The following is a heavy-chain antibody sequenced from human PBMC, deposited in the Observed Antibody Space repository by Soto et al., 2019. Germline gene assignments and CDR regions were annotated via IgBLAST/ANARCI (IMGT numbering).Heavy chain of an antibody. CDR3: ARSQGSSTSLEIYYYYYYGMDV. V-gene: IGHV1-69*01. CDR2: IIPISGTA. Sequence: VQLVQSGAEVKKPGSSVKVSCKASGGTFSSYAISWVRQAPGQGLEWMGGIIPISGTANYAQKFQGRVTITADESTSTAYMELSSLRSEDTAVYYCARSQGSSTSLEIYYYYYYGMDVWGQGTTVTVS. CDR1: GGTFSSYA. J-gene: IGHJ6*02. D-gene: IGHD2-2*01.